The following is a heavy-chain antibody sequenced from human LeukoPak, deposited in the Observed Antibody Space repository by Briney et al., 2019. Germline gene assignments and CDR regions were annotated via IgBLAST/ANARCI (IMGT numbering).Heavy chain of an antibody. D-gene: IGHD2-2*02. CDR2: INPNSGGS. V-gene: IGHV1-2*02. Sequence: ASVKVSCKASGYTFTGYYMHWVRQAPGQGLEWMGWINPNSGGSNYAQKFQGRVTMTRDTSISTAYMELSRLRSDDTAMYYCARGKCISSSCYMESGFDYWGQGTLVTVSS. CDR3: ARGKCISSSCYMESGFDY. CDR1: GYTFTGYY. J-gene: IGHJ4*02.